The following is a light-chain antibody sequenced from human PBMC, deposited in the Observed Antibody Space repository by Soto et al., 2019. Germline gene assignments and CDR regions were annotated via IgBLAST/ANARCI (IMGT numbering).Light chain of an antibody. CDR1: QSVSSN. J-gene: IGKJ1*01. CDR2: GAS. CDR3: HQYNNWPPWT. Sequence: EIMMTQSPATLSVSAGERATLSCRASQSVSSNLTWYQQKPGQAPRLLIYGASTRATGIPARFSGSGSGTEFTLTISSLQSEDYAVYYCHQYNNWPPWTFGQGTKVDIK. V-gene: IGKV3-15*01.